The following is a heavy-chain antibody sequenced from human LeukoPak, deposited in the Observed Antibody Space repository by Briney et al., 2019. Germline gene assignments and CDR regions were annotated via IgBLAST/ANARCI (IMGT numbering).Heavy chain of an antibody. CDR2: IGNTET. Sequence: GGSLRLSCAASGFTLNMYAMNWVRQAPGKGLEWVATIGNTETFYADSVTGRFTISRDNSKNTVNLQMNRLRVEDTAIYYCAKDWIQFNRVFDCFDSWGQGTLVTVSS. V-gene: IGHV3-23*01. CDR1: GFTLNMYA. D-gene: IGHD5-18*01. CDR3: AKDWIQFNRVFDCFDS. J-gene: IGHJ4*02.